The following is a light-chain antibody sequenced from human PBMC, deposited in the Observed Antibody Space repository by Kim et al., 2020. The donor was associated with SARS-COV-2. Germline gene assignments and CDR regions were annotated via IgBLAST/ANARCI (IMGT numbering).Light chain of an antibody. Sequence: RVTVSSSGGMSIRGGNFVSWYQQFPGSAPKVLIYRDDQRPSGVPDRFAASKSGSSASLAISGLRSEDEADYYCASWDDSLVGHVFGGGTQLTVL. CDR2: RDD. J-gene: IGLJ2*01. V-gene: IGLV1-47*01. CDR3: ASWDDSLVGHV. CDR1: MSIRGGNF.